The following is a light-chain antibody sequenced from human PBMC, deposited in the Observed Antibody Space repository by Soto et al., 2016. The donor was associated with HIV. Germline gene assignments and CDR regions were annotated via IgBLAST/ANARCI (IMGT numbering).Light chain of an antibody. CDR3: QAWDANTVI. J-gene: IGLJ2*01. Sequence: SYELTRPPSVSVSPGQTASITCSGHKLESKYTAWYQQKSGQSPVLVIYEDNKRPSGVPARFSGSNSGNTATLTISGTQPMDEADYFCQAWDANTVIFGAGTKLTVL. CDR1: KLESKY. CDR2: EDN. V-gene: IGLV3-1*01.